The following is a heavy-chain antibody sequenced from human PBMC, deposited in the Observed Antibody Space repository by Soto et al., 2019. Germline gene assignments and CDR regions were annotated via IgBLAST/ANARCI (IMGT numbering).Heavy chain of an antibody. V-gene: IGHV3-7*01. CDR2: IKQDGSEK. J-gene: IGHJ6*02. D-gene: IGHD6-19*01. CDR1: GFTCSRYW. CDR3: ARDTVAVALLVYYYYYGMDV. Sequence: GGSLRLSCAASGFTCSRYWMSWVRQAPGKGLEWVANIKQDGSEKYYVDSVKGRFTISRDNAKNSLYLQMNSLRAEDTAVYYCARDTVAVALLVYYYYYGMDVWGQGTTVTVSS.